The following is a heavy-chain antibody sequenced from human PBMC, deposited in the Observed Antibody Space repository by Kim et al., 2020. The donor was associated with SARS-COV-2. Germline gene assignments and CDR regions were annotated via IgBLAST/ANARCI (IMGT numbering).Heavy chain of an antibody. CDR3: ARVEQLVDGGALGYYYGMDV. V-gene: IGHV1-18*01. Sequence: ASVKVSCKASGYTFTSYGISWVRQAPGQGLEWMGWISAYNGNTNYAQKLQGRVTMTTDTSTSTAYMELRSLRSDDTAVYYCARVEQLVDGGALGYYYGMDVWGQGTTVTVSS. J-gene: IGHJ6*02. D-gene: IGHD6-13*01. CDR2: ISAYNGNT. CDR1: GYTFTSYG.